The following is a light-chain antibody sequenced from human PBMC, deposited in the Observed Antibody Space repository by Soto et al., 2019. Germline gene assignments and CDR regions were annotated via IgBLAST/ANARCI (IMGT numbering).Light chain of an antibody. J-gene: IGLJ1*01. CDR2: DVS. Sequence: VLTQPASVSGSPGQSIAISCTETSSDVGGYSYVSWYQRQPGKAPKLVISDVSNRPSGVSDRFSGSKSGNTASLTISGLQTEDEADYYCASYTTSSTYVFGTGTKATV. V-gene: IGLV2-14*01. CDR1: SSDVGGYSY. CDR3: ASYTTSSTYV.